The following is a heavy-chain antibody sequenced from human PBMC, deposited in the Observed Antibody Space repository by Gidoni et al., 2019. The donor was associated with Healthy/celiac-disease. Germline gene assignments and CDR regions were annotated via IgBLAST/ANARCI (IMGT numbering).Heavy chain of an antibody. CDR3: ATPSTRLYDSSGYSVGPG. CDR1: GFTFSSYA. CDR2: ISGSGGST. V-gene: IGHV3-23*01. Sequence: EVQLLESGGGLVQPGGSLRLSCAASGFTFSSYAMSWVRQAPGKGLEWVSAISGSGGSTYYADSVKGRFTISRDNSKNTLYLQMNSLRAEDTAVYYCATPSTRLYDSSGYSVGPGWGQGTLVTVSS. J-gene: IGHJ4*02. D-gene: IGHD3-22*01.